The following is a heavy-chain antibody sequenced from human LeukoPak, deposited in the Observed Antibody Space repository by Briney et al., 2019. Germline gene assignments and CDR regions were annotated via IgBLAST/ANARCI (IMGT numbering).Heavy chain of an antibody. CDR2: ISAYNGNT. J-gene: IGHJ4*02. V-gene: IGHV1-18*04. Sequence: GASVKVSCKASGYTFTGYYMHWVRQAPGQGLEWMGWISAYNGNTNYAQKLQGRVAMTTDTSTSTAYMELRSLRSDDTAVYYCAGERKGSSVYWGQGTRVTVSS. D-gene: IGHD6-6*01. CDR1: GYTFTGYY. CDR3: AGERKGSSVY.